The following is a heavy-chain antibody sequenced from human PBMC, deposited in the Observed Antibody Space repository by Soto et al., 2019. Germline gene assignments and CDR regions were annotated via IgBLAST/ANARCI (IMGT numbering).Heavy chain of an antibody. Sequence: EGQLLESGGGLVQPGGSLRLSCAASGFTFSSYAMSWVRQAPGKGLEWVSSISGSGGSTYYADSVKGRFTISRDNSKNTLYLQVSSLRAEDTAVYYCSSTVAGRRDFDFWGQGTLVTVSS. D-gene: IGHD6-19*01. CDR2: ISGSGGST. J-gene: IGHJ4*02. V-gene: IGHV3-23*01. CDR1: GFTFSSYA. CDR3: SSTVAGRRDFDF.